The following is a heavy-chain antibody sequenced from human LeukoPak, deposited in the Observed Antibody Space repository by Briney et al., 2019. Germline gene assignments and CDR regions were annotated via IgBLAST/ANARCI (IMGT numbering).Heavy chain of an antibody. D-gene: IGHD3-10*01. CDR2: ISGSGDST. CDR3: ARDYFGSGTYYPYQYYGMDV. V-gene: IGHV3-23*01. Sequence: SGGSLRLSCAASGLNFRAYGMSWVRQAPGKGLEWVSTISGSGDSTYHADSVKGRFTISRDNSKNTLSLQMNSLRAEDTAVYFYARDYFGSGTYYPYQYYGMDVWGQGTTVTVSS. J-gene: IGHJ6*02. CDR1: GLNFRAYG.